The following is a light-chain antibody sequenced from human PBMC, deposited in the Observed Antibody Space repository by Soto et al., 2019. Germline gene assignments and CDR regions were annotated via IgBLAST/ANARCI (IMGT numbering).Light chain of an antibody. Sequence: EIVLTQSPGTLSLSPGERATLSCRTSESVTSTYSAWYQQKPGQPPSLLIYAASSRDTGIPDRFSGSGSGTDFPLSISRLEPEDFAVYYCQVFGSSPRYTFGRGTKLDIK. CDR1: ESVTSTY. CDR2: AAS. J-gene: IGKJ2*01. V-gene: IGKV3-20*01. CDR3: QVFGSSPRYT.